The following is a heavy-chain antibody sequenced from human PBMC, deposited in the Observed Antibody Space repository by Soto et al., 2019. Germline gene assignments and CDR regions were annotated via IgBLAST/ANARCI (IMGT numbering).Heavy chain of an antibody. CDR1: VGSFSPSW. J-gene: IGHJ6*04. Sequence: SVTISGKRYVGSFSPSWRSSVRQMHGKGLEWMGSIHPGESDTRYSPSFQGQVTVSADRAIPTAYLQWSSLKASDTAMFYCQRHEATYYNFNGTDVWRKRTTVTVS. CDR3: QRHEATYYNFNGTDV. CDR2: IHPGESDT. V-gene: IGHV5-51*01.